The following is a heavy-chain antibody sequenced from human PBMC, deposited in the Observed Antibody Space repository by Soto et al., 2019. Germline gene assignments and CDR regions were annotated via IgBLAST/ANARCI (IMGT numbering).Heavy chain of an antibody. CDR2: ISGSGGST. CDR3: ARDWRLAARAVDYYYYGMDV. CDR1: GFPFSSYA. V-gene: IGHV3-23*01. Sequence: GGSLRLSCAASGFPFSSYAMSWVRQAPGKGLEWVSAISGSGGSTYYADSVKGRFTISRDNSKNTLYLQMNSLRAEDTAVYYCARDWRLAARAVDYYYYGMDVWGQGTTVTVSS. J-gene: IGHJ6*02. D-gene: IGHD2-15*01.